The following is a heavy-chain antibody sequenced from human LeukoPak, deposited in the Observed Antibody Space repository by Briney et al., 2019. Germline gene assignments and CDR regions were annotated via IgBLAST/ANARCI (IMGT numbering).Heavy chain of an antibody. CDR2: IYYSGCT. CDR1: GGSISDYS. J-gene: IGHJ4*02. CDR3: TRRRGGGDGFFDY. V-gene: IGHV4-59*08. Sequence: SETLSLTCTVSGGSISDYSWSWIRQPPGKGLEWFGYIYYSGCTNYNPSHKSRVTISVDTSKNQFSLKLSSVTAADTAVYYCTRRRGGGDGFFDYWGQGTLVTVSS. D-gene: IGHD3-16*01.